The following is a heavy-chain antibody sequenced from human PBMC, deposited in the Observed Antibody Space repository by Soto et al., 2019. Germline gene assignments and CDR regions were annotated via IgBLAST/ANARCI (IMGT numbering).Heavy chain of an antibody. V-gene: IGHV6-1*01. Sequence: SQTLSLTCAISGDSVSSISASWNWISQSPSRGLEWLGRTYYRSKWTNDYAVSVKGRITINPDTSKNQFSLQLSSVTPEDTAMYYCVRGYSSSFDYWGQGTLVTVSS. CDR3: VRGYSSSFDY. CDR1: GDSVSSISAS. J-gene: IGHJ4*02. CDR2: TYYRSKWTN. D-gene: IGHD2-15*01.